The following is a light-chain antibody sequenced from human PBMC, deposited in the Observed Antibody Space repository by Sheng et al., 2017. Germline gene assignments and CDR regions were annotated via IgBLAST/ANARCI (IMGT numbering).Light chain of an antibody. CDR1: KLGDKY. J-gene: IGLJ2*01. V-gene: IGLV3-1*01. CDR2: QDT. Sequence: SYELTQPPSVSVSPGQTASITCSGDKLGDKYACWYQQQPGQSPVLVIYQDTKRPSGIPERFSGSNSGNTATLTISGTQAMDEADYYCQAWDSITVVFGGGTKLTVL. CDR3: QAWDSITVV.